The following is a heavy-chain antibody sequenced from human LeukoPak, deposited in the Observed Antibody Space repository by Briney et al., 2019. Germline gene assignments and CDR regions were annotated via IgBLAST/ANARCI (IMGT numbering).Heavy chain of an antibody. CDR1: GYTFTSYG. J-gene: IGHJ6*03. V-gene: IGHV1-18*01. CDR2: ISAYNGNT. Sequence: ASVKVSCKASGYTFTSYGISWVRQAPGQGLEWMGWISAYNGNTNYAQKLQGRVTMTTDTSTSTAYMELRSLRSDVTAVYYCARDQSHDYGYYYYYYMDVWGKGTTVTVSS. D-gene: IGHD4-17*01. CDR3: ARDQSHDYGYYYYYYMDV.